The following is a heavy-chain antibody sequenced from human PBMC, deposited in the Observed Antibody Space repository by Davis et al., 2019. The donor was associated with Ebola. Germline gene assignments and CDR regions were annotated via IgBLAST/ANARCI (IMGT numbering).Heavy chain of an antibody. D-gene: IGHD2-8*02. Sequence: AASVKVSCKASGGTFSSYAISWVRQAPGQGLEWMGGIIPIFGTANYAQKFQGRVTITADKSTSTAYMELSSLRSEDTAVYYCASGGLTGVLDYWGQGTLVTVSS. CDR1: GGTFSSYA. J-gene: IGHJ4*02. V-gene: IGHV1-69*06. CDR2: IIPIFGTA. CDR3: ASGGLTGVLDY.